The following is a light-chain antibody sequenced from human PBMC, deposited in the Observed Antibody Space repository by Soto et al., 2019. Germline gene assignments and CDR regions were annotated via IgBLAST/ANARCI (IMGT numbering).Light chain of an antibody. Sequence: SALTQPASVSGSPGQSITISCTGTSSDVGGYSYVSWYQQHPGKAPKLMIYEVSNRPSGVSNRFSGSKSGNTASLTISGLQAEDEADYYCSSYTSSSTPYVFGTGTKLTVL. V-gene: IGLV2-14*01. J-gene: IGLJ1*01. CDR3: SSYTSSSTPYV. CDR1: SSDVGGYSY. CDR2: EVS.